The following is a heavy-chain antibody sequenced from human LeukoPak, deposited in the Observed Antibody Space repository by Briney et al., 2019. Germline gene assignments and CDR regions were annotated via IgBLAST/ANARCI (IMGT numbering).Heavy chain of an antibody. V-gene: IGHV1-2*02. J-gene: IGHJ5*02. CDR3: ARDRDGYYSEGVDP. Sequence: GASVKVSCKASGYTFTGYYMHWVRQAPGQGLEWMGWINPNSGGTNYAQKFQGRVTITRDTSISTAYMELSRLRSDDTAVYYCARDRDGYYSEGVDPWGQGTLVTVSS. CDR1: GYTFTGYY. D-gene: IGHD3-3*01. CDR2: INPNSGGT.